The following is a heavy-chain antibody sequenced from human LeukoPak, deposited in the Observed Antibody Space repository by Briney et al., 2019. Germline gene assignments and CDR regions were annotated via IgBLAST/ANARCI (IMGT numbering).Heavy chain of an antibody. Sequence: GGSLRLSCAASGFSFSNYAMSWVRQAPGKGLEWVSGVTSGGGHIYYADFVKGRFTISRDDSKNTLFLQMDSLRVEDTAVYYCAKGAGYSSSWYTDYWGQGTLVTVSS. CDR1: GFSFSNYA. V-gene: IGHV3-23*01. D-gene: IGHD6-13*01. CDR2: VTSGGGHI. J-gene: IGHJ4*02. CDR3: AKGAGYSSSWYTDY.